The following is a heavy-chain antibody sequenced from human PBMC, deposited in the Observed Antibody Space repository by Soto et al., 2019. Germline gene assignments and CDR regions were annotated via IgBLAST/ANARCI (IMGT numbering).Heavy chain of an antibody. D-gene: IGHD4-4*01. CDR1: GGSISSRTFW. V-gene: IGHV4-39*01. J-gene: IGHJ4*02. CDR2: MYYSGSS. Sequence: QLQLQESGPGLVKPSETLSLTCSVSGGSISSRTFWWAWIRQPPGKGLEWIGDMYYSGSSYSSPSPKRRVPPSVDTSKQQLALKLNSVTAPDPAVYYCARHPRDDYNYGGAGIFGYRGQGTLVTVSS. CDR3: ARHPRDDYNYGGAGIFGY.